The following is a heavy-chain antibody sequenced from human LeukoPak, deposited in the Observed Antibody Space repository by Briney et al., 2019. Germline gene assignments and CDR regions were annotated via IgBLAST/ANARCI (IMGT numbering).Heavy chain of an antibody. CDR2: ISYDGSHK. J-gene: IGHJ6*04. D-gene: IGHD3-10*02. CDR1: GFTFRTYT. CDR3: AELGITMIGGV. V-gene: IGHV3-30*04. Sequence: GGSLRLSCAASGFTFRTYTIHWVRQAPGKGLESVAVISYDGSHKYYAESVKGRFTISRDNAKNSLYLQMNSLRAEDTAVYYCAELGITMIGGVWGKGTTVTISS.